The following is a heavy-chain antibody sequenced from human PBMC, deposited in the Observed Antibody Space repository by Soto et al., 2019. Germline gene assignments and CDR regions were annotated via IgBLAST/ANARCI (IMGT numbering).Heavy chain of an antibody. Sequence: GASVKVSCKASGGTFSSYASRWVRQAPGQGLEWMGGIIPIFGTANYAQKFQGRVTITADEPTSTAYMELSSLRSEDTAVYYCARRGYCSGGSCHEYYHFDYWGQGTLVTVSS. J-gene: IGHJ4*02. CDR3: ARRGYCSGGSCHEYYHFDY. CDR2: IIPIFGTA. V-gene: IGHV1-69*13. CDR1: GGTFSSYA. D-gene: IGHD2-15*01.